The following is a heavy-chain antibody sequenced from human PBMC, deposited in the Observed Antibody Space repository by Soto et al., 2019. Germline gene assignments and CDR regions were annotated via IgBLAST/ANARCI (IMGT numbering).Heavy chain of an antibody. V-gene: IGHV3-30-3*01. D-gene: IGHD1-26*01. CDR1: GFTFSSYA. CDR2: ISYDGSNK. J-gene: IGHJ4*02. Sequence: QVQLVESGGGVVQPGRSLRLSCAASGFTFSSYAMHWVRQAPGKGLEWVAVISYDGSNKYYADSVKGRFTISRDNSKNTLYLQMNSLRAEDTAVYYCARDLPDPYYVLDYWGQGTLVTVSS. CDR3: ARDLPDPYYVLDY.